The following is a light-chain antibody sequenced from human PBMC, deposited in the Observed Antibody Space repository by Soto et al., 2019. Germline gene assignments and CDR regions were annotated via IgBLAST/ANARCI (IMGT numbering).Light chain of an antibody. CDR3: QQYGSSPRVT. Sequence: EIVLTQSPGTLSLSPGERATLSCRASQSVSSSYLAWYQQKPGQAPRLLIYGASSRATGIPDRFSGSGSGTDFTLTISTLEPEDFAVYYCQQYGSSPRVTFGGGTKVEIK. CDR1: QSVSSSY. V-gene: IGKV3-20*01. CDR2: GAS. J-gene: IGKJ4*01.